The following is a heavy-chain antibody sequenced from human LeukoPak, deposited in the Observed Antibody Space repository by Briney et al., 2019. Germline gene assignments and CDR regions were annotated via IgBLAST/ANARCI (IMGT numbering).Heavy chain of an antibody. CDR1: GGTFSSYA. J-gene: IGHJ3*02. V-gene: IGHV1-69*04. Sequence: GASVKVSCKASGGTFSSYAISWVRQAPGQGLEWMGRIIPIFGIANYAQKFQGRVTITADKSTSTAYMELSSLRSEDTALYYCAKDISWEGEPPDNGAFDIWGQGTMVTVSS. CDR3: AKDISWEGEPPDNGAFDI. D-gene: IGHD3-16*01. CDR2: IIPIFGIA.